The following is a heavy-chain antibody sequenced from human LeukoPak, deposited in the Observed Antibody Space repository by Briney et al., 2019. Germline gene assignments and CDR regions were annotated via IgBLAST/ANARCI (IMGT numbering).Heavy chain of an antibody. Sequence: PSETLSLTCTVSGGSISSYYWSWIRQPAGKGLEWIGRIYTSGSTNYNPSLKSRVTMSVDTSKNQFSLKLSSVTAADTAVYYCARDPTYDSSGYYYGAFDIWGQGTMVTVSS. CDR3: ARDPTYDSSGYYYGAFDI. CDR1: GGSISSYY. V-gene: IGHV4-4*07. D-gene: IGHD3-22*01. CDR2: IYTSGST. J-gene: IGHJ3*02.